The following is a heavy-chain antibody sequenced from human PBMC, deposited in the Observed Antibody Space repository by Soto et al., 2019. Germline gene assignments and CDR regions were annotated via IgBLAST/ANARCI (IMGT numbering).Heavy chain of an antibody. J-gene: IGHJ4*02. V-gene: IGHV1-18*01. CDR2: ISPYSGYT. CDR3: KREALLGIPAGPPSPFDF. D-gene: IGHD6-13*01. CDR1: GYNFIKYG. Sequence: QVQLVQSGAEVKKPGASVKVSCKGLGYNFIKYGINWVRQAPGQGLEWMGWISPYSGYTHSAQKFQGRLTLTTDTAATTAYMGFRSLRSAGTALYFWKREALLGIPAGPPSPFDFRGQGTLVTVSS.